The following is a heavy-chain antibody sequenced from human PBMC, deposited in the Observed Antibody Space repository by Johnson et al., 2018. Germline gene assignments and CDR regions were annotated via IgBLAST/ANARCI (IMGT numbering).Heavy chain of an antibody. V-gene: IGHV1-69*12. CDR3: ARAVVDTSSGTYYYGFDV. D-gene: IGHD3-10*01. CDR2: IIPMFSTA. CDR1: GGTFNSNS. J-gene: IGHJ6*02. Sequence: QVQLVQSGAEVKKPGSSVKVSCKASGGTFNSNSINWVRQAPGQGLEWMGGIIPMFSTANYAQKFQGRVPISADPIPRTVYMDLSNLRSEDTAVYYRARAVVDTSSGTYYYGFDVWGQGTTVTVSS.